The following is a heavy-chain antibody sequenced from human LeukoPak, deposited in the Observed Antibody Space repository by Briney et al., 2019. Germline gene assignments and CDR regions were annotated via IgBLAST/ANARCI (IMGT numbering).Heavy chain of an antibody. CDR2: IYYSGST. CDR3: ARESTSGAFDI. D-gene: IGHD1-26*01. J-gene: IGHJ3*02. Sequence: PSETLSLTCTVSGGSISSYYWSWIRQPPGKGLEWIGYIYYSGSTNYNPSLKSRVTISVDASKNQFSLKLSSVTAADTAVFYCARESTSGAFDIWGQGTMVTVSS. V-gene: IGHV4-59*01. CDR1: GGSISSYY.